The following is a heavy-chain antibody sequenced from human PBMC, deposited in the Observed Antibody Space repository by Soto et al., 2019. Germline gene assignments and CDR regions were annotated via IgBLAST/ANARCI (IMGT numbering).Heavy chain of an antibody. CDR3: ARDGIAAAGTSWFDP. Sequence: QVQLVXSXXXXXXXXASVKVSCKASGYTFTSHAMHWVRQAPGQRLEWMGWINAGNGNTKYSQKFQGRVTITTDTSASTGYMELSSLRSEDTAVYYCARDGIAAAGTSWFDPWGQGTLVTVSS. V-gene: IGHV1-3*01. CDR1: GYTFTSHA. D-gene: IGHD6-13*01. CDR2: INAGNGNT. J-gene: IGHJ5*02.